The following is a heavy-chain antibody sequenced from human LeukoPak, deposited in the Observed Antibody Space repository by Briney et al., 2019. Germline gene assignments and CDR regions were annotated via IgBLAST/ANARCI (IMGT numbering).Heavy chain of an antibody. D-gene: IGHD2-15*01. J-gene: IGHJ6*03. CDR2: IYYSGST. CDR3: ARVGGYCSGGSCYYNYYYMDV. Sequence: SETLSLTCTVSGGSISSYYWSWIRQPPGRGLEWIGYIYYSGSTNYNPSLKSRVTISVDTSKNQFSLKLSSVTAADTAVYYCARVGGYCSGGSCYYNYYYMDVWGKGTTVTVSS. V-gene: IGHV4-59*01. CDR1: GGSISSYY.